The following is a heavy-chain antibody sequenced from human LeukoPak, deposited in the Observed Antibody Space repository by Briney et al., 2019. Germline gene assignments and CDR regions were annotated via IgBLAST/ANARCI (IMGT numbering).Heavy chain of an antibody. CDR3: AKGTSGYSSGLDY. V-gene: IGHV3-9*03. D-gene: IGHD6-19*01. Sequence: GGSLRLSCAASGFTFSDYYMSWIRQAPGKGLEWVSGISWNSGTIGYADSVKGRFTISRDNAKNSLYLQMNSLRAEDMALYYCAKGTSGYSSGLDYWGQGTLVTVSS. CDR1: GFTFSDYY. J-gene: IGHJ4*02. CDR2: ISWNSGTI.